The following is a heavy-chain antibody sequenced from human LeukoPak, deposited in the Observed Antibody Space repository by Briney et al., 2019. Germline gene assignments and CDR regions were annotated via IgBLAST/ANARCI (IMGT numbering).Heavy chain of an antibody. CDR2: IRYDGSNK. J-gene: IGHJ6*03. CDR3: EKDPPEEDYYYYMDV. V-gene: IGHV3-30*02. CDR1: GFTFSSYG. Sequence: GGSLRLSCAASGFTFSSYGMYWVRQAPGKGLEWVAFIRYDGSNKYYADSVKGRFTVSRDNSKNTLYLQMNSLRAEATAVYYFEKDPPEEDYYYYMDVWGKGTTVTISS.